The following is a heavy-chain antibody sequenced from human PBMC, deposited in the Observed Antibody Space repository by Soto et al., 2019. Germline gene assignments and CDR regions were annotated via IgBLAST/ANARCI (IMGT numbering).Heavy chain of an antibody. Sequence: QVQLVESGGGVVQPGRSLRLSCAVSGFTVSTCGMHWVRQAPGKGLEWVAVISRDGGTKYYADSVKGRFTISRDNSRNSLFLKMNSLRSDDMAVYYCTGEVASGYWGQGTLVTVSS. D-gene: IGHD2-8*02. J-gene: IGHJ4*02. V-gene: IGHV3-30*03. CDR1: GFTVSTCG. CDR3: TGEVASGY. CDR2: ISRDGGTK.